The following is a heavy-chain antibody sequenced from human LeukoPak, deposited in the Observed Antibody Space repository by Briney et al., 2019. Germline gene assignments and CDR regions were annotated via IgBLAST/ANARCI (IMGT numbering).Heavy chain of an antibody. CDR1: GFTFSSYG. CDR2: ISGSGDTT. J-gene: IGHJ4*02. D-gene: IGHD3-22*01. V-gene: IGHV3-23*01. CDR3: AKEIDYDSSGYYSNFDY. Sequence: GGSLRLSCAASGFTFSSYGMTWVRQAPGKGLEWVSIISGSGDTTYYADSVKGRFTFSRDNSKNTLYLQMNSLRVDDTAVYYCAKEIDYDSSGYYSNFDYWGQGTLVTVSS.